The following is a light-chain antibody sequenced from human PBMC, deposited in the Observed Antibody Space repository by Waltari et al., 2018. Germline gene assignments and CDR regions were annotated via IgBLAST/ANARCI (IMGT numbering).Light chain of an antibody. Sequence: DVGLTQSPLSLPVTLRQPASISCRSSQSLVYTDGISYLNWFHQRPGQAPRRLIYKVSNRDSGVPDRFSGSGSGTDFTLMISSVEADDVGVYFCMQATHWPVTFGQGTRLEIK. CDR3: MQATHWPVT. V-gene: IGKV2-30*01. J-gene: IGKJ5*01. CDR1: QSLVYTDGISY. CDR2: KVS.